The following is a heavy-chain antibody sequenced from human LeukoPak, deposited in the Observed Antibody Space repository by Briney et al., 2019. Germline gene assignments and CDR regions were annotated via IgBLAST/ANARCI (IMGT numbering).Heavy chain of an antibody. D-gene: IGHD6-13*01. CDR2: INHSGSA. V-gene: IGHV4-34*01. CDR1: GGSFSGYY. CDR3: ARVTGYVMEDYFDY. Sequence: SETLSLTCAVYGGSFSGYYWSWIRQPPGKGLEWIGEINHSGSANYNPSLKSRVTISVDTSKNQFSLRLSSVTAADTAVYYCARVTGYVMEDYFDYWGQGTLVTVSS. J-gene: IGHJ4*02.